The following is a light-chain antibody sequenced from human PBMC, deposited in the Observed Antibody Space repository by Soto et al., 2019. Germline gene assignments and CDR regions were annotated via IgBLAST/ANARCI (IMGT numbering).Light chain of an antibody. Sequence: EIVLTQSPGTLSLSPGERATLSCRASQTVSGNYLAWYQQKPRQSPRLLIYGSSDRATGIPDRFSGSGSGTDFTLTITRVEPEDFAVSYCQQYGSSPPYTCGQGNKLEIK. V-gene: IGKV3-20*01. J-gene: IGKJ2*01. CDR1: QTVSGNY. CDR3: QQYGSSPPYT. CDR2: GSS.